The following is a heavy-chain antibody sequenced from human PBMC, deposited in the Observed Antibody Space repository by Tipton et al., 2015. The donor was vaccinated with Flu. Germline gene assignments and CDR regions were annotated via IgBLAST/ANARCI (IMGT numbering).Heavy chain of an antibody. CDR1: GGSISSSTYY. CDR2: MYNSGST. V-gene: IGHV4-39*07. J-gene: IGHJ5*02. D-gene: IGHD2-8*02. Sequence: LRLSCTVSGGSISSSTYYWGWIRQPPGKGLEWIGSMYNSGSTYHNTSLKSRVTISVDTSKNQFSLKLSSVTAADTAVYYCARENRDIVLVVYASNWFDPWGQGTLVTVSS. CDR3: ARENRDIVLVVYASNWFDP.